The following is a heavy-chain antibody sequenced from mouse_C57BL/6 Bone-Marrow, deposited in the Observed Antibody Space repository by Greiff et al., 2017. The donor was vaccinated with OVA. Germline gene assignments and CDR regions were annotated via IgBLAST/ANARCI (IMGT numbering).Heavy chain of an antibody. D-gene: IGHD1-1*01. CDR3: ARHYGSSWGDAMDG. V-gene: IGHV5-6*01. CDR2: ISSGGSYT. Sequence: EVHLVESGGDLVKPGGSLKLSCAASGFTFSSYGMSWVRQTPDKRLEWVATISSGGSYTYYPDSVKGRSTITRDNAKNTLYLQMSSLKSEDTAMYYCARHYGSSWGDAMDGWGQGTTVTVSS. CDR1: GFTFSSYG. J-gene: IGHJ4*01.